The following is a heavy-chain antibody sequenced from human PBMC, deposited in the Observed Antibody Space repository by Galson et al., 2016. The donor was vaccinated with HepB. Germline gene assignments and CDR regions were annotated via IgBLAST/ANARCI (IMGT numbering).Heavy chain of an antibody. Sequence: SLRLSCAASGFTFSNFWMHWVRHVPGKGLLWVSRISSDGSFTTYADSVKGRVTVSKDNMRNTLFLKMDDLRAEDTATYFCTRQEVTSYSDAFDLWGQGTRVAVSS. J-gene: IGHJ3*01. CDR2: ISSDGSFT. CDR1: GFTFSNFW. CDR3: TRQEVTSYSDAFDL. V-gene: IGHV3-74*03. D-gene: IGHD2-21*01.